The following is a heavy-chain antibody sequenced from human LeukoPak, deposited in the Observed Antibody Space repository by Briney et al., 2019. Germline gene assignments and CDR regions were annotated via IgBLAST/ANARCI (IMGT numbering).Heavy chain of an antibody. CDR3: ARGLYYDYVWGSTKPYYFDY. Sequence: PSETLSLTCAVYDGSFSGYYWSLIRQPPGKGLEWIGEINHSGSTNYNPSLKSRVTISVDTSKNQFSLKLSSVTAADTAVYYCARGLYYDYVWGSTKPYYFDYWGQGTLVTVSS. CDR1: DGSFSGYY. CDR2: INHSGST. D-gene: IGHD3-16*01. V-gene: IGHV4-34*01. J-gene: IGHJ4*02.